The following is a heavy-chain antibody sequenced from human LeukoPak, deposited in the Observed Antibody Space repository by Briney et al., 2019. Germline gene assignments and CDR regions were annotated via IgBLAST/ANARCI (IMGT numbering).Heavy chain of an antibody. CDR1: GGSFSGYY. D-gene: IGHD3-22*01. J-gene: IGHJ5*02. CDR3: ARSMRTMIVVVMRGNWFDP. V-gene: IGHV4-34*01. Sequence: SXXLSLTCAVYGGSFSGYYWSWIRQPPGKGLEWIGEINHSGSTNYNPSLKRRVTISVNTYKNQFSLKLSSVTAADTAVYYCARSMRTMIVVVMRGNWFDPWGQGTLVTVSS. CDR2: INHSGST.